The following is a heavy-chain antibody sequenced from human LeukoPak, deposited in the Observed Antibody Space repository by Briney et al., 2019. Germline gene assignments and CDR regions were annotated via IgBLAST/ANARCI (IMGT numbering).Heavy chain of an antibody. CDR1: GLTVSSNY. CDR2: INSDGRT. V-gene: IGHV3-53*01. J-gene: IGHJ4*02. CDR3: ARGDFDY. Sequence: GESLRLSCAASGLTVSSNYVNWVRQAPGKGLEWVSIINSDGRTYYADSVKGRFTISRDNSKNTLYLQMNSLGADDTAVYYCARGDFDYWGQGTLVTVSS.